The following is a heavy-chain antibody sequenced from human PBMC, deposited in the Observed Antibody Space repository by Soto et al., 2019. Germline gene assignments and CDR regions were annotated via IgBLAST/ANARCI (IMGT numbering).Heavy chain of an antibody. CDR3: ARHRGPAPVY. CDR1: GGSISGYY. V-gene: IGHV4-39*01. J-gene: IGHJ4*02. CDR2: LFYGGTT. Sequence: QVQLQESGPGLVKPSETLSLTCTVSGGSISGYYWTWIRQPPGKGLEWVGSLFYGGTTDYNPSLQSRLTMSLATSKNHFSLKLRSVTAADTAVYYCARHRGPAPVYWGQGTLVTASS. D-gene: IGHD3-10*01.